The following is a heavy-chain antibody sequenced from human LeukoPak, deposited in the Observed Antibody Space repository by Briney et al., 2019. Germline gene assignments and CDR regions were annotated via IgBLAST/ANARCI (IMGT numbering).Heavy chain of an antibody. Sequence: PGGSLRLSCVVSGFSFSGYWMTWIRQAPGKGLEWVAVISYDGSNKYYADSVKGRFTISRDNSKNTLYLQMNSLRAEDTAVHYCAKDFEDYVWGSPLSYWGQGTLVTVSS. J-gene: IGHJ4*02. D-gene: IGHD3-16*01. V-gene: IGHV3-30*18. CDR2: ISYDGSNK. CDR1: GFSFSGYW. CDR3: AKDFEDYVWGSPLSY.